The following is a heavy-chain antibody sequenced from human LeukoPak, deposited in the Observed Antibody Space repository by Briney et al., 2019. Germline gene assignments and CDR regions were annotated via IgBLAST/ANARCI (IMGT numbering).Heavy chain of an antibody. CDR2: ISGSDGSA. V-gene: IGHV3-23*01. D-gene: IGHD3-10*01. CDR1: GFTFSSFS. CDR3: AKSGVRGVIIGPCFDY. Sequence: GGSLRLSCAASGFTFSSFSMNWVRQAPGKGLEWVSAISGSDGSAYYADSVKGRFTISRDNSKNTLYLQMNSLRAEDTAVYYCAKSGVRGVIIGPCFDYWGQGTLVTVSS. J-gene: IGHJ4*02.